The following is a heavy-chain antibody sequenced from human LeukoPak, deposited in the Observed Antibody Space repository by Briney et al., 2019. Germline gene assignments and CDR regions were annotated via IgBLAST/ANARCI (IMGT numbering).Heavy chain of an antibody. CDR3: ARYKTAGDYFDY. Sequence: GGSLRLSCAASGFTVSDNYMSWVRQAPGKGLEWVSIIYSGGSRYYADSVKGRFTISRDNSKNTLYLQMNTLRAEDTAVYYCARYKTAGDYFDYWGQGTLVTVSS. J-gene: IGHJ4*02. CDR2: IYSGGSR. D-gene: IGHD2-21*02. V-gene: IGHV3-53*01. CDR1: GFTVSDNY.